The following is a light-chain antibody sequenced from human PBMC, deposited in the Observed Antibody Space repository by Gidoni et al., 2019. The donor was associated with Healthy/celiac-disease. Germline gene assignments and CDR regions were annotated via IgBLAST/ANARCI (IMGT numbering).Light chain of an antibody. CDR1: SY. V-gene: IGKV3-20*01. CDR2: GAS. Sequence: SYLAWYQQKPGQAPRLLIYGASSRATGIPDRFSGSGSGTDFTLTISRLEPEDFAVYYCQQYGSSRTFGQETKVEIK. J-gene: IGKJ1*01. CDR3: QQYGSSRT.